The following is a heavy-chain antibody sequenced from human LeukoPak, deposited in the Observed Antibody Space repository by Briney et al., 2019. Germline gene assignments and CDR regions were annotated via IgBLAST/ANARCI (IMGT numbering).Heavy chain of an antibody. CDR1: GYTFTSYY. CDR3: ARDYGGNSQPNYYFDY. D-gene: IGHD4-23*01. V-gene: IGHV1-46*01. Sequence: GASVKVSCKASGYTFTSYYMHWVRQAPGQGLEWMGIINPSGGSTSYAQKSQGRVTMTRDTSTSTVYMELSSLRSEDTAVYYCARDYGGNSQPNYYFDYWGQGTLVTVSS. J-gene: IGHJ4*02. CDR2: INPSGGST.